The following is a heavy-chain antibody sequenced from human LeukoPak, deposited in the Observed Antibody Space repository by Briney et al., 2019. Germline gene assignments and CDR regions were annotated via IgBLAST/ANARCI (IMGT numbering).Heavy chain of an antibody. CDR1: GGSINSGAYY. V-gene: IGHV4-61*08. CDR3: ARGGY. J-gene: IGHJ4*02. CDR2: IYYSGST. Sequence: SQTLSLTCTVSGGSINSGAYYWNWIRQPPGKGLEWIGYIYYSGSTNYNPSLKSRVTISVDTSKNQFSLKLSSVTAADTAVYYCARGGYWGQGTLVTVSS.